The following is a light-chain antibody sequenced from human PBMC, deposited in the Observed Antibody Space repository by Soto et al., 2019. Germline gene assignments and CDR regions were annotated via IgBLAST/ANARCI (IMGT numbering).Light chain of an antibody. Sequence: NFMLTQPHSVSESPGKTVTISCTRSSGSIVSSYVQWYQQRPGSSPTTVIYEDDQRPSGVPDRFSGSIDNSSNSASLTISGLKTEDEVDYYCQSYDSTSWVFGGGTKLTVL. CDR3: QSYDSTSWV. J-gene: IGLJ3*02. V-gene: IGLV6-57*01. CDR1: SGSIVSSY. CDR2: EDD.